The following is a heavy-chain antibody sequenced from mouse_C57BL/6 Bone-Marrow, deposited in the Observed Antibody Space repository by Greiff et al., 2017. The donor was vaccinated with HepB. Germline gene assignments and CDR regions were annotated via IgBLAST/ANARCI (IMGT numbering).Heavy chain of an antibody. Sequence: QVQLQQPGAELVRPGSSVKLSCKASGYTFTSYRMDWVKQRPGQGLEWIGNIYPSDSETHYNQKFKDKATLTVDKSSSTAYMQLSSLTSEDSAVYYCARRGEFITTFNFDYWGQGTTLTVSS. D-gene: IGHD1-1*01. CDR2: IYPSDSET. CDR3: ARRGEFITTFNFDY. V-gene: IGHV1-61*01. CDR1: GYTFTSYR. J-gene: IGHJ2*01.